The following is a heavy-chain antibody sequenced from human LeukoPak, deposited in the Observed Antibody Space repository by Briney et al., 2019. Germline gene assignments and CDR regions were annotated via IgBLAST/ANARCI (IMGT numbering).Heavy chain of an antibody. J-gene: IGHJ6*02. CDR1: GASIDGHY. D-gene: IGHD6-19*01. CDR2: VYYSGSI. Sequence: PSETLSLTCTVSGASIDGHYWSWIRLPPGKGLEWSGFVYYSGSISYNPSLKSRVTISADTSNNQFSLKLDSVTAADTAVYYCARLSRVAVAGSYGYHSMDVWGRGTTVTVSS. V-gene: IGHV4-59*11. CDR3: ARLSRVAVAGSYGYHSMDV.